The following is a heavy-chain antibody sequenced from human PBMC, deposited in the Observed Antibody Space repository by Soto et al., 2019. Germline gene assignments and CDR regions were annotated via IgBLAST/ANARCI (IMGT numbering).Heavy chain of an antibody. D-gene: IGHD2-15*01. CDR2: IYWDDDK. V-gene: IGHV2-5*02. J-gene: IGHJ5*02. CDR1: GFSLSTSGVA. Sequence: QITLKESGPTLVKPTQTLTLTCTFSGFSLSTSGVAVGWIRQPPGKALEWLALIYWDDDKRYSPSLKSRLTITKDTSKNQVVLTMTNMDPVDTGTYCCAHSRRYCSGGSCYSIWFDPWGQGTLVTVSS. CDR3: AHSRRYCSGGSCYSIWFDP.